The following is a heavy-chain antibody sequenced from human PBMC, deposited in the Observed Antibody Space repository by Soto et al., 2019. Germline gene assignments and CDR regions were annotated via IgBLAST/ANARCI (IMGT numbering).Heavy chain of an antibody. Sequence: QVQLVESGGGVVQPGRSLRISCAASGFSLSNNGMHWVCQAPGKGLEWAAVISYDGNNKYYADSVKGRFTISRDNSKNTVYLEMNNLRAEDTAMYYCAKGGSGNYLTYYYYYGIDVWGQGTTVTVSS. CDR3: AKGGSGNYLTYYYYYGIDV. V-gene: IGHV3-30*18. CDR1: GFSLSNNG. J-gene: IGHJ6*02. D-gene: IGHD3-22*01. CDR2: ISYDGNNK.